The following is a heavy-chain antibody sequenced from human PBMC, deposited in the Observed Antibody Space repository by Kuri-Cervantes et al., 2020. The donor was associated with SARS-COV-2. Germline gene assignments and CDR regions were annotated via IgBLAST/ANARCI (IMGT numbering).Heavy chain of an antibody. D-gene: IGHD2/OR15-2a*01. V-gene: IGHV4-39*07. Sequence: SETLSLTCTVSGGPIRSSSYNWGWIRQPPGKGLEWIGEINHSGSTNYNPSLKSRVTISVDTSKNQFSLKLSSVTAADTAVYYCARVSRSVAPRNWFDPWGQGTLVTVSS. CDR2: INHSGST. CDR1: GGPIRSSSYN. J-gene: IGHJ5*02. CDR3: ARVSRSVAPRNWFDP.